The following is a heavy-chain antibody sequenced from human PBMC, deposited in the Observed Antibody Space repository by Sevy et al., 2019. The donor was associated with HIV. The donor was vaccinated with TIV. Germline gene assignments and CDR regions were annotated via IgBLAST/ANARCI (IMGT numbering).Heavy chain of an antibody. CDR1: GFTFSSYG. V-gene: IGHV3-33*01. CDR3: ARGGGVVVTAMEGWFDP. J-gene: IGHJ5*02. Sequence: GGSLRLSCAASGFTFSSYGMHWVRQAPGKGLEWVAVIWYDGSNKYYADSVKGRFTISRDNSKNTLYLQMNSLRAEDTAVYYCARGGGVVVTAMEGWFDPWGQGTLVTVSS. D-gene: IGHD2-21*02. CDR2: IWYDGSNK.